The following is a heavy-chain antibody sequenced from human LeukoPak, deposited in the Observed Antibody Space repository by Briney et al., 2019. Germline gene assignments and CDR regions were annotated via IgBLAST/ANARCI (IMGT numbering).Heavy chain of an antibody. CDR3: AKDVRAVVVVAATAFDY. Sequence: TGGSLRLSCAASGFSFSEFYVSWIRQAPGKGLEWLSYITTSGTNTYYADSVKGRLTISRDNSKNTLYLQMNSLRAEDTAVYYCAKDVRAVVVVAATAFDYWGQGTLVTVSS. CDR1: GFSFSEFY. V-gene: IGHV3-11*01. J-gene: IGHJ4*02. D-gene: IGHD2-15*01. CDR2: ITTSGTNT.